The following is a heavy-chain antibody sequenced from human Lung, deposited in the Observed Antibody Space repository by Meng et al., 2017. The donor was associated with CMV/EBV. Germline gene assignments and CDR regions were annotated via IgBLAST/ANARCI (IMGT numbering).Heavy chain of an antibody. CDR1: GFTFRSYT. CDR2: MSFDGSDT. J-gene: IGHJ4*02. Sequence: SXVTSGFTFRSYTLHWVRQAPGKGLEWVALMSFDGSDTFHADSVKDRFTVSRDNSKSTLYPQMDSLRSEDTAVYYCARQTGSNNYKLDYWGQGTLVXVSS. V-gene: IGHV3-30*04. D-gene: IGHD1-1*01. CDR3: ARQTGSNNYKLDY.